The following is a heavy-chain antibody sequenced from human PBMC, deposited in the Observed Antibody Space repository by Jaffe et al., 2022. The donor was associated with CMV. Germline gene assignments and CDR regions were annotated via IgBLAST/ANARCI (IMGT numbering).Heavy chain of an antibody. CDR1: GFTFSSYA. Sequence: EVQLVESGGDLVQPGGSLRLSCAASGFTFSSYAMSWVRQAPGKGLEWVSGVSFSGDSTYYADSVKGRFTISRDNSRNTLYLQMNSLRAEDTATYYCTCSVTLDYWGQGTLVTVSS. J-gene: IGHJ4*02. D-gene: IGHD3-10*01. V-gene: IGHV3-23*04. CDR3: TCSVTLDY. CDR2: VSFSGDST.